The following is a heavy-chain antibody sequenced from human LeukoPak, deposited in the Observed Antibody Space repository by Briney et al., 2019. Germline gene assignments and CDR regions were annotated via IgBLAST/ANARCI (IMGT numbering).Heavy chain of an antibody. CDR2: IGTAGDP. J-gene: IGHJ6*04. CDR1: GFTFSSYD. D-gene: IGHD3-10*01. Sequence: PGGSLRLSCAASGFTFSSYDMHWVRQATGKGLEWVSAIGTAGDPYYPGSVKGRFTISRENAKNSLYLQMNSLRAGDTAVYCCARERMVRGVIGYYYYGMDVWGKGTTVTVSS. V-gene: IGHV3-13*05. CDR3: ARERMVRGVIGYYYYGMDV.